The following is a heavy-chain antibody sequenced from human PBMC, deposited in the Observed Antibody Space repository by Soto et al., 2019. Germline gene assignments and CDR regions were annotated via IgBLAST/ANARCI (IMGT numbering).Heavy chain of an antibody. V-gene: IGHV3-23*01. CDR2: ISGTGGGT. CDR3: AKQAFYGSGIPNYYGMDV. CDR1: GFTFSNYA. Sequence: EVHLLESGGGLVQPGGSLRLSCAASGFTFSNYAMTWVRQAPGKGLEWVSVISGTGGGTNNADSAKGRFTTSRDNSKNTLYLQSNSLRAEDTAVYYCAKQAFYGSGIPNYYGMDVWGQGTAVTVSS. J-gene: IGHJ6*02. D-gene: IGHD3-10*01.